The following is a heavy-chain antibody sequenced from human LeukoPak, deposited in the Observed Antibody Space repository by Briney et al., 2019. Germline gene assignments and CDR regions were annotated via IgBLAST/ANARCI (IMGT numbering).Heavy chain of an antibody. CDR1: AFSLSDYW. Sequence: PGGSLTLSCAASAFSLSDYWMNWVRQAPGKGLEWVASIKQDGSEKYYVDSVKGRFTISSDNAKNSLYLQMNPLRADDTVVYYCSRDRGYSTYDCWGQGTLVTVSS. J-gene: IGHJ4*02. V-gene: IGHV3-7*01. CDR2: IKQDGSEK. CDR3: SRDRGYSTYDC. D-gene: IGHD5-12*01.